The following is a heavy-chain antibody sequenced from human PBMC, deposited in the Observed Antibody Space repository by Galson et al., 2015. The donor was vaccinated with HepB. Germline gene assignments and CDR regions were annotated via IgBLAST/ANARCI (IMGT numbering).Heavy chain of an antibody. CDR2: ISSSGGST. Sequence: SLRLSCAASGFTFSNYAVHWVRQAPGKGLEFVSGISSSGGSTYYADSVKGRFTISRDNSKNTLYLQMSSLRTEDTALFYCVVGSMVHQPGFAHWGQGSLVTVSS. CDR1: GFTFSNYA. V-gene: IGHV3-64D*06. CDR3: VVGSMVHQPGFAH. J-gene: IGHJ4*02. D-gene: IGHD3-10*01.